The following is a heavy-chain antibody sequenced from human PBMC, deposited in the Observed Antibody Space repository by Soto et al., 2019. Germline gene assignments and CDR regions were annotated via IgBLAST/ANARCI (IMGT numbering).Heavy chain of an antibody. CDR1: GFTFANAW. CDR2: IKSKTDGEST. V-gene: IGHV3-15*01. D-gene: IGHD2-21*02. J-gene: IGHJ4*01. CDR3: TLHVVVVTSVHNYFNS. Sequence: GGSLRLSCTASGFTFANAWMSWVRQAPGKGLEWVGRIKSKTDGESTDFAAPVKGRFTISRDDSKNTMFLQMNSLQIEDTAVYYCTLHVVVVTSVHNYFNSWGQGTLVTVSS.